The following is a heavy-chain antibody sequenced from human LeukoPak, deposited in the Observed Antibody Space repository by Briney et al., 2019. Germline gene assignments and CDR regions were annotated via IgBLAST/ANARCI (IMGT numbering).Heavy chain of an antibody. V-gene: IGHV4-59*08. CDR2: IYYSGST. D-gene: IGHD6-19*01. CDR1: GGSISSYY. CDR3: ARGGPNSSGWRIDY. Sequence: ETLSLACTVSGGSISSYYWSWIRQPPGKGLEWIGYIYYSGSTNYNPSLKSRVTISVDTSKNQFSLKLSSVTAADTAVYYCARGGPNSSGWRIDYWGQGTLVTVSS. J-gene: IGHJ4*02.